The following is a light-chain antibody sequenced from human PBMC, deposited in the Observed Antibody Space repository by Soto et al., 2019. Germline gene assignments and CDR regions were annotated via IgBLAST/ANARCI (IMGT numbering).Light chain of an antibody. J-gene: IGKJ3*01. V-gene: IGKV3-15*01. CDR3: HQYNSWPRGT. CDR1: QSITGS. CDR2: GAS. Sequence: EIVLTQSPAKLSLSPGESATLSCRASQSITGSIAWYQQKPGQAPRLLLYGASTRATGIPVRFRGSGSGTEFTLTISSLQSEDSAVYYCHQYNSWPRGTFGPGTKVEIK.